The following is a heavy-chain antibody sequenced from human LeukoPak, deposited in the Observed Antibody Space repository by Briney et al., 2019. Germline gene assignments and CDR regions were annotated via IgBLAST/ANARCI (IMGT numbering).Heavy chain of an antibody. Sequence: GASVKVSCKASGYTFTNYGINWVRQAPGQGLEWMGIINPSGGSTSYAQKFQGRVTMTRDTSTTTVYMELSSLRSEDTAVYYCARDTYSYGLFDYWGQGTLVTVSS. D-gene: IGHD5-18*01. V-gene: IGHV1-46*01. J-gene: IGHJ4*02. CDR2: INPSGGST. CDR3: ARDTYSYGLFDY. CDR1: GYTFTNYG.